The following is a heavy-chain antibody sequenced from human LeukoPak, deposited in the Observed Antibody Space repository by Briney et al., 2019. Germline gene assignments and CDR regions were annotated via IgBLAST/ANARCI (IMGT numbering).Heavy chain of an antibody. CDR2: INPSGGST. Sequence: GASVTVSCTASGYTFTSYFMHWVRQAPGQGLEWMGIINPSGGSTSYAQKFQGRVTMTRDTSTSIVYLELTSPRSEDTAVYYCARPGASSPGNWFASWGQGTLVTVSS. CDR3: ARPGASSPGNWFAS. D-gene: IGHD6-13*01. V-gene: IGHV1-46*01. CDR1: GYTFTSYF. J-gene: IGHJ5*01.